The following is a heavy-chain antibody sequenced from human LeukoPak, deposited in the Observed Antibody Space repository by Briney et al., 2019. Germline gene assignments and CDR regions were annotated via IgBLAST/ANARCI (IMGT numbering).Heavy chain of an antibody. J-gene: IGHJ5*02. D-gene: IGHD4-17*01. V-gene: IGHV4-4*07. CDR3: ARHQSVDDYGDYNWFDP. Sequence: KSSETLSLTCSVSGGSISGYYWSWIRQPAGKGLEWIGRIYTSGSTNYNPSLKSRVTMSVDTSKNQFSLKLSSVTAADTAVYYCARHQSVDDYGDYNWFDPWGQGTLVTVSS. CDR1: GGSISGYY. CDR2: IYTSGST.